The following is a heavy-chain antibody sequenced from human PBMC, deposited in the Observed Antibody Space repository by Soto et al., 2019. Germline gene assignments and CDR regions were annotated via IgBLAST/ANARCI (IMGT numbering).Heavy chain of an antibody. D-gene: IGHD6-13*01. Sequence: EVRLLESGGGLVQPGGSLRLSCVASGFTFSSYAMSWVRQAPGKGPEWVSVISATGGSTYFADSVKGRFTISRDNSKNTLYLQLRSLRGEDTAVYYCAKETTAAVGDYFDYWGQGTQVTVSS. V-gene: IGHV3-23*01. CDR1: GFTFSSYA. CDR2: ISATGGST. CDR3: AKETTAAVGDYFDY. J-gene: IGHJ4*02.